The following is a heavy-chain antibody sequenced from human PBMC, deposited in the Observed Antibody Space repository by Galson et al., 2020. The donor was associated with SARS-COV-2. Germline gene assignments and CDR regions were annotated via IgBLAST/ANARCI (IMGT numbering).Heavy chain of an antibody. V-gene: IGHV1-24*01. CDR1: GYTLTELS. CDR2: FDPKDGET. CDR3: ATGSPLVVPNWFDP. Sequence: ASVKVSCKVSGYTLTELSMHWVRQAPGKGLEWMGGFDPKDGETIYAQKFQGRVTMTEDTSTDTAYMELSSLRSEDTAVYYCATGSPLVVPNWFDPWGQGTLVTVSS. J-gene: IGHJ5*02. D-gene: IGHD2-21*01.